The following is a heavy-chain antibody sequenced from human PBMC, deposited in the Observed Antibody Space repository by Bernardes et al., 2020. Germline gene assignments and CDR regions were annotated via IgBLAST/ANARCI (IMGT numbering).Heavy chain of an antibody. Sequence: SEPLSLTCTVSGGSISSYYWSWIRQPPGKGLEWIGYIYYSGSTNYNPSLKSRVTISVDTSKNQFSLKLSSVTAADTAVYYCASGRSGYFDYWGQGTLVTVSS. D-gene: IGHD3-10*01. CDR1: GGSISSYY. CDR2: IYYSGST. J-gene: IGHJ4*02. V-gene: IGHV4-59*01. CDR3: ASGRSGYFDY.